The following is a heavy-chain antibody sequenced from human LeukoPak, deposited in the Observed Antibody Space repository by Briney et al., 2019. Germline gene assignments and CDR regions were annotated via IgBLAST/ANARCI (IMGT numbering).Heavy chain of an antibody. V-gene: IGHV3-9*01. J-gene: IGHJ4*02. D-gene: IGHD6-13*01. CDR3: ASTIGSAGTQY. CDR2: ISWNSGSI. CDR1: GFTFDDYA. Sequence: GGSLRLSCAASGFTFDDYAMHWVRQAPGKGLEWVPGISWNSGSIGYADSVKGRFTISRDNAKNRLYLQMNSLGAEDTAVYYCASTIGSAGTQYWGQGTLVTVSS.